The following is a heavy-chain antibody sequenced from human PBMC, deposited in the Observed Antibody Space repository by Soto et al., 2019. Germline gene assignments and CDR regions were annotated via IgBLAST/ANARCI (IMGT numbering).Heavy chain of an antibody. CDR2: IYYSGST. Sequence: QVQLQESGPGLVKPSETLSLTCTVSGGSISSYYWSWIRQPPGKGLEWIGYIYYSGSTNYNPSLKSRVTISVDTSKNPFSLKLSSVTAADTAVYYCARDGSVGATGGWFDPWGQGTLVTVSS. J-gene: IGHJ5*02. D-gene: IGHD1-26*01. V-gene: IGHV4-59*01. CDR3: ARDGSVGATGGWFDP. CDR1: GGSISSYY.